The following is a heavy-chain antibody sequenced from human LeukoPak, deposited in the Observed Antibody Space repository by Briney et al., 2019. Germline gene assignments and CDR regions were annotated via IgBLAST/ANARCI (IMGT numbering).Heavy chain of an antibody. CDR2: ISGSGGGT. CDR3: AKRGVVIRVILVGFHREANYFDS. D-gene: IGHD3-22*01. V-gene: IGHV3-23*01. J-gene: IGHJ4*02. Sequence: GGSLRLSCTVSGITLSNYGMSWVRQAPGRGLEWGAGISGSGGGTKYADSVKGRFTISRDNPKNTLYLQMNSLRAEDTAVYFCAKRGVVIRVILVGFHREANYFDSWGQGALVTVSS. CDR1: GITLSNYG.